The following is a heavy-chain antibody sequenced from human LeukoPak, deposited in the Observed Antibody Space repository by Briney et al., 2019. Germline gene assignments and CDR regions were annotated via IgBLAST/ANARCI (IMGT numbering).Heavy chain of an antibody. J-gene: IGHJ4*02. CDR1: GGSISSSSYY. CDR3: ARRRYYGSGSLYFDY. CDR2: IYYSGST. V-gene: IGHV4-39*01. D-gene: IGHD3-10*01. Sequence: PSETLSLTCTVSGGSISSSSYYWGWLRQPPGKGLGWIESIYYSGSTYYNPSLKRRVTISVDTSKNQFSLKLSSVTAADTAVYYCARRRYYGSGSLYFDYWGQGTLVTVSS.